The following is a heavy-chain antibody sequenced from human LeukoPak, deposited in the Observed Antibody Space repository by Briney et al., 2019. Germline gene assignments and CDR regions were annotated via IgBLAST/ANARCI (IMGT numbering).Heavy chain of an antibody. CDR1: GFTFSSYE. CDR3: ASTTVTTTGYFDY. CDR2: ISSSGSTI. J-gene: IGHJ4*02. Sequence: GGSLRLSCAASGFTFSSYEMNWVRQAPGKGLEWVSYISSSGSTIYYADSVKGRFTISRDNAKNSLYLQMNSLRAEDTAVYYCASTTVTTTGYFDYWGQGTLVTVSS. D-gene: IGHD4-17*01. V-gene: IGHV3-48*03.